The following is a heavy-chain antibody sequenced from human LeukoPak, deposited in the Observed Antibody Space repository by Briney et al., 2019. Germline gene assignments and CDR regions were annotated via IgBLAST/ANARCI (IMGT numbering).Heavy chain of an antibody. CDR3: AREIQWSGYFDI. Sequence: SETLSLTCTVSGGSISSGDYSWSWIRQPPGKGLEWIGYIYYSGSTNYNPSLKSRVTISVDTSKNQFSLNLSSVTASDTAVYYCAREIQWSGYFDIWGQGAMVTVSS. D-gene: IGHD2-15*01. V-gene: IGHV4-61*08. J-gene: IGHJ3*02. CDR2: IYYSGST. CDR1: GGSISSGDYS.